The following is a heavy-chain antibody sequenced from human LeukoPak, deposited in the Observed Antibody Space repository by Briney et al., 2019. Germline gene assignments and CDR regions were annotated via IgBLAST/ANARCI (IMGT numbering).Heavy chain of an antibody. CDR2: ISGSGDST. CDR1: GFTFSSYA. CDR3: AKKKLRYFDWPDY. J-gene: IGHJ4*02. V-gene: IGHV3-23*01. Sequence: GGSLRLSCAASGFTFSSYAMSWVRQAPGKGLELVSVISGSGDSTYYADSVKGRFTISRDNSKNTLYLQMNSLRAEDTAVYYCAKKKLRYFDWPDYWGQGTLVTVSS. D-gene: IGHD3-9*01.